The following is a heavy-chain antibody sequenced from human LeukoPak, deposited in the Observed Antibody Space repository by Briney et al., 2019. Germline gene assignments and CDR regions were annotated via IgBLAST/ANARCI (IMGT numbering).Heavy chain of an antibody. Sequence: PGGSLRLSCAASGFTFSSYAMSWVRQAPGKGLEWVSAISGSGGSTYYADSVKGRFTISRDDYKNTLYLQMNSLRAEDTAVYYCANENYYDSSGYPRWGQGTLVTVSS. V-gene: IGHV3-23*01. CDR1: GFTFSSYA. D-gene: IGHD3-22*01. CDR2: ISGSGGST. J-gene: IGHJ4*02. CDR3: ANENYYDSSGYPR.